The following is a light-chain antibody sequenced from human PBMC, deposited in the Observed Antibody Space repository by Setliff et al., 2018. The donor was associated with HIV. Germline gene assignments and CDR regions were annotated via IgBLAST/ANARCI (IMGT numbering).Light chain of an antibody. CDR3: AAWDDSLNGYV. CDR2: SNN. J-gene: IGLJ1*01. Sequence: QSALTQPPSVSGTPGQWVTISCSGSSSNIGSYTVNWYQQLPGTAPKLLIYSNNQRPSGVPDRLFGSKSGTSASLAISGLQSGDEADYYCAAWDDSLNGYVFGTGTKVTVL. V-gene: IGLV1-44*01. CDR1: SSNIGSYT.